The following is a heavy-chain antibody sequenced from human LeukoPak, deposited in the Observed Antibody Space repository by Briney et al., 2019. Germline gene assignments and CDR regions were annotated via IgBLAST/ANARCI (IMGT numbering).Heavy chain of an antibody. CDR1: GFTVSSNY. CDR2: IYSGGST. CDR3: AKGIISSSLPDYFDY. J-gene: IGHJ4*02. Sequence: PGGSLRLSCAASGFTVSSNYMSWVRQAPGRGLEWVSVIYSGGSTYYADSVKGRFTISRDNSKNTLYLQMNSLRAEDTAVYYCAKGIISSSLPDYFDYWGQGTLVTVSS. V-gene: IGHV3-53*01. D-gene: IGHD6-13*01.